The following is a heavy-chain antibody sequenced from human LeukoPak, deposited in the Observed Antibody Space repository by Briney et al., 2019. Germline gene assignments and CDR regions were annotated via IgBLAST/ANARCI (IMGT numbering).Heavy chain of an antibody. D-gene: IGHD1-26*01. Sequence: ASVKVSCKASGYTFTGYYMHWVRQAPGQGLEWMGRINPNSGGTNYAQKFQGRVTMTRDTSISTAYMELSSLRSEDTAVYYCARGAPLELLFDYWGQGTLVTVSS. V-gene: IGHV1-2*06. CDR2: INPNSGGT. CDR1: GYTFTGYY. CDR3: ARGAPLELLFDY. J-gene: IGHJ4*02.